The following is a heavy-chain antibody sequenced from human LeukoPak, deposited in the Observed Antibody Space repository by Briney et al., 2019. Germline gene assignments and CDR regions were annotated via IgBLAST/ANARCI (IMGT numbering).Heavy chain of an antibody. D-gene: IGHD1-1*01. CDR3: ARHSGRKVEHWCFDP. Sequence: GRSLRLSCGVSGFTFSSYGMHWVRQAPGKGLEWVAVIWYEGCNKYYADSVKGRFTISRDNSKNTLYLKMNTLRAEDTAVYYWARHSGRKVEHWCFDPWGRGTPVTVSS. CDR1: GFTFSSYG. CDR2: IWYEGCNK. V-gene: IGHV3-33*01. J-gene: IGHJ2*01.